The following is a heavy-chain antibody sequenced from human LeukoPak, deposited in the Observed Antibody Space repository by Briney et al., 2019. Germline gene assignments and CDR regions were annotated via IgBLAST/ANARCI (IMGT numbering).Heavy chain of an antibody. CDR1: GFTFSSYA. CDR2: ITGSGGST. J-gene: IGHJ4*02. D-gene: IGHD1-26*01. V-gene: IGHV3-23*01. Sequence: GGSLTLSCAASGFTFSSYAMPWVRQAPGKGLEWVSSITGSGGSTYHADSVKGRFPTSRDNFKNTLYLQMNSLRVEDTAVYYCAKGAARWELRSWGQGTLVTVSS. CDR3: AKGAARWELRS.